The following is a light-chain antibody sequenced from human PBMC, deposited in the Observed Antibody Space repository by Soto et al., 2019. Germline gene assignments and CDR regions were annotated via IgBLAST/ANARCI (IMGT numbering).Light chain of an antibody. CDR2: EAS. V-gene: IGKV3-11*01. Sequence: EIVLTQSPATLSLSPGERATLSCRASQSVSSYLAWYQQKPGQAPRLLIYEASNRATGIPARFSGSGSGTDFTLTISSLEPEDFAVYYCQQRSNWPLTFGPGTKWIS. CDR3: QQRSNWPLT. CDR1: QSVSSY. J-gene: IGKJ3*01.